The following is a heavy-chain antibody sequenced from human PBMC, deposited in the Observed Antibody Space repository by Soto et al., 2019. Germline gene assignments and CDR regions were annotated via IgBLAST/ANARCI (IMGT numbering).Heavy chain of an antibody. D-gene: IGHD6-13*01. J-gene: IGHJ4*02. CDR1: GFSFSSYA. CDR2: ISYGGTNK. V-gene: IGHV3-30-3*01. Sequence: QVQLVESGGGVVQPGRSLRLSCAASGFSFSSYAMHWVRQAPGKGLEWVASISYGGTNKYYADSVKGRFTISRDNSENTLYLQMNSLRPEDTAVFYCASPPGYSSSSGGYWGQGTLVTVSS. CDR3: ASPPGYSSSSGGY.